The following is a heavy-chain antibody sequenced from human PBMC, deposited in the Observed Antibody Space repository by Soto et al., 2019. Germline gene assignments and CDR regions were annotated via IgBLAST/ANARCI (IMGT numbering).Heavy chain of an antibody. J-gene: IGHJ6*02. D-gene: IGHD6-13*01. CDR1: GYSFTSYW. CDR3: ARTAAAGKYYYGMDV. V-gene: IGHV5-51*01. CDR2: IYPGDSDT. Sequence: LKISCKGSGYSFTSYWIGWVRQMPGKGLESMGIIYPGDSDTRYSPSFQGQVTISADKSISTAYLQWSSLKASDTAMYYCARTAAAGKYYYGMDVWGQGTTVTVSS.